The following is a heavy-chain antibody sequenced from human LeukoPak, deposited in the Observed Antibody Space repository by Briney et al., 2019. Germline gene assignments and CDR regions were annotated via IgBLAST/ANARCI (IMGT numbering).Heavy chain of an antibody. D-gene: IGHD2-2*01. CDR2: ISSSGSTI. J-gene: IGHJ6*03. V-gene: IGHV3-48*03. Sequence: GGSLRLSCAASGFTFSSYEMNWVRQAPGKGLVWVSYISSSGSTIYYADSVKGRFTISRDNAKNSVYLQMNSLRAEDTALYYCARETCTTCYTYSYYYYMDVWGKGTTVTVSS. CDR3: ARETCTTCYTYSYYYYMDV. CDR1: GFTFSSYE.